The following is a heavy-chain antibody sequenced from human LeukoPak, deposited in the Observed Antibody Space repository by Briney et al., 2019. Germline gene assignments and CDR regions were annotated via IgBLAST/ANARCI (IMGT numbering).Heavy chain of an antibody. CDR2: IYYSGST. J-gene: IGHJ5*02. Sequence: PSQTLSLTCTVSGGSISSGDYYWSWIRQPPGKGLEWIGYIYYSGSTYYNPSLKSRVTISVDTSKNQFSLKLSSVTAADTAVYYCARDRGHTVATQESNWFDPWAQGTLVTVPS. CDR1: GGSISSGDYY. CDR3: ARDRGHTVATQESNWFDP. D-gene: IGHD4-17*01. V-gene: IGHV4-30-4*01.